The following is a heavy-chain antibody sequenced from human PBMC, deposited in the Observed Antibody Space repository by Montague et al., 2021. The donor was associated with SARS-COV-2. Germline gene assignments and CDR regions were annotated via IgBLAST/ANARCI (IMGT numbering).Heavy chain of an antibody. CDR1: GGSISSSNYS. J-gene: IGHJ6*02. D-gene: IGHD4-11*01. CDR3: ARHLRVTTVTSHMYHYAMDV. Sequence: SQTLSLTCTVSGGSISSSNYSWSWIRQSPGKGLEWIGYICYSGSTNYNPSLTSRVTISVDTSKNQVSLKLTSVTAADTAVYYCARHLRVTTVTSHMYHYAMDVWGQGTTVTVSS. CDR2: ICYSGST. V-gene: IGHV4-61*05.